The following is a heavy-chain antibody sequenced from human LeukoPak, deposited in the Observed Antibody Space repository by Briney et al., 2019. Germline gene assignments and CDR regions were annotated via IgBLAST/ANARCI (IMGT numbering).Heavy chain of an antibody. CDR2: ISRSGISI. Sequence: GGSLRLPCAASGFTLSDYYMTWIRQAPGKGLEWVSFISRSGISIYYADSVKGRFTISKDNAKNSLYLQMNSLGAEDTAVYYCARIGVEMSTVLLDYWGQGILVTVSS. CDR3: ARIGVEMSTVLLDY. D-gene: IGHD5-24*01. V-gene: IGHV3-11*01. CDR1: GFTLSDYY. J-gene: IGHJ4*02.